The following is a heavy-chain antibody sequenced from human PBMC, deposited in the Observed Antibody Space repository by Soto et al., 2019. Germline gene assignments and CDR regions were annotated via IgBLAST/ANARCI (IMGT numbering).Heavy chain of an antibody. V-gene: IGHV3-30-3*01. CDR1: GFTFSSYA. J-gene: IGHJ4*02. D-gene: IGHD1-26*01. CDR2: ISFDGSNN. Sequence: QVQLVESGGGVVQPGRSLRLSCAASGFTFSSYAMHWVRQAPGKGLEWVAVISFDGSNNYYADSVKGLFTISRDNSKNTLYLQMHSLRAEDTAMYYCARGGGSYPYYFDYWGQGTLVTVSS. CDR3: ARGGGSYPYYFDY.